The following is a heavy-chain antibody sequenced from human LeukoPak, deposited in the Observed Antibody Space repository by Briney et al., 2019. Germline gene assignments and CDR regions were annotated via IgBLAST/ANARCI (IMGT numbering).Heavy chain of an antibody. CDR3: ARQLGYCSSGTCYFDY. D-gene: IGHD2-15*01. CDR2: ISNSGGST. J-gene: IGHJ4*02. CDR1: GFTFSSYA. V-gene: IGHV3-23*01. Sequence: GSLRLSCAASGFTFSSYAMSWVRQASGKGLEWVSAISNSGGSTYDAESVKGRFTISRDKSQNTLYLQMASLRAEDTAVYYCARQLGYCSSGTCYFDYWGQGTLVTVSS.